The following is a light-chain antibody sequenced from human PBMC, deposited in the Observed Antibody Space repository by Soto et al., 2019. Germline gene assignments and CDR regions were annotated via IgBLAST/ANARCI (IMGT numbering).Light chain of an antibody. V-gene: IGKV1-5*03. CDR3: QQYNSYSRT. J-gene: IGKJ4*01. CDR2: KAS. CDR1: QTISSW. Sequence: DIQLTQTPSTLSASVGDEVTITCRASQTISSWLAWYQQKPGKAPKLLIYKASSLESGVPSRFSGSGSGTEFTLTISSMQPDDFATYYCQQYNSYSRTFGGGTKVDIK.